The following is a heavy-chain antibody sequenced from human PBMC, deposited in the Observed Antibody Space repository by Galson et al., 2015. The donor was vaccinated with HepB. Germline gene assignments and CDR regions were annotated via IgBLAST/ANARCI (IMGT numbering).Heavy chain of an antibody. D-gene: IGHD4-11*01. Sequence: SLRLSCAASGFTFSGSAMHWVRQASGKGLEWVGRIRSKANSYATAYAASVKGRFTISRDDSKNTAYLQMNSLKTEDTAVYYCTRLILQQGPDAKPHGDYWGQGTLVTVSS. V-gene: IGHV3-73*01. J-gene: IGHJ4*02. CDR3: TRLILQQGPDAKPHGDY. CDR1: GFTFSGSA. CDR2: IRSKANSYAT.